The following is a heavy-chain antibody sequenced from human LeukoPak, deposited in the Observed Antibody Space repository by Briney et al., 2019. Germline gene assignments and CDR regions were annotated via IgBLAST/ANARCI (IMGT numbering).Heavy chain of an antibody. J-gene: IGHJ3*02. D-gene: IGHD3-22*01. CDR3: AKDAYYYDSSGYYFNDAFDI. CDR2: ISWNSGSI. Sequence: GGSLRLSCAASGFTFDDYAMHWVRQAPGKGLEWVSGISWNSGSIDYADSVKGRFTISRDNAKNSLYLQMNSLRAEDTALYYCAKDAYYYDSSGYYFNDAFDIWGQGTMVTVSS. CDR1: GFTFDDYA. V-gene: IGHV3-9*01.